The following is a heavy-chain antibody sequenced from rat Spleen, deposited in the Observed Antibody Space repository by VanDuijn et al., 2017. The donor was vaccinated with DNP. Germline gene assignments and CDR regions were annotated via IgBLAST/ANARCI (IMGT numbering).Heavy chain of an antibody. Sequence: EVQLVESGGGLVQPGRSLKLSCVASRFNFNDYWMGWVRQAPGKGLEWIGDVNKDSSTINYSPSLRDKFTISRDNAQNTLYLQMSKLGSEDTAIYYCARGPNYGGYLDYFDYWGQGVMVTVSS. CDR1: RFNFNDYW. J-gene: IGHJ2*01. D-gene: IGHD1-11*01. CDR3: ARGPNYGGYLDYFDY. CDR2: VNKDSSTI. V-gene: IGHV4-2*01.